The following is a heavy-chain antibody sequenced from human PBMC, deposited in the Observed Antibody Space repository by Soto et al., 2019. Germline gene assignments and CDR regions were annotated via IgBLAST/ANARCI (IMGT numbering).Heavy chain of an antibody. CDR2: ISYDGSNK. D-gene: IGHD3-22*01. Sequence: PVRSLRLSCAASGFTFSSYAMHWVRDSPGKWLEWVAVISYDGSNKYYADSVKGRFTISRDNSKNTLYLQMNSLRAEDTAVYDCARVEHDSPGYYLEYWGQATMCT. CDR1: GFTFSSYA. CDR3: ARVEHDSPGYYLEY. V-gene: IGHV3-30-3*01. J-gene: IGHJ4*02.